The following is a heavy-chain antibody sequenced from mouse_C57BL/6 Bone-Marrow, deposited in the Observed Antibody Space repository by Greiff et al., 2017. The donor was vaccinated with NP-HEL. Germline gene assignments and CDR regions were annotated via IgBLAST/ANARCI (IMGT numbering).Heavy chain of an antibody. CDR2: IYPGGGYT. CDR3: ARSGDYYGSSFGGYFDV. CDR1: GYTFTNYW. Sequence: QVQLQQSGAELVRPGTSVKMSCKASGYTFTNYWIGWAKQRPGHGLEWIGDIYPGGGYTNYNEKFNGKATLTADKSSSTAYRQFSSLTSEDSAIYYCARSGDYYGSSFGGYFDVWGTGTTVTVSS. J-gene: IGHJ1*03. D-gene: IGHD1-1*01. V-gene: IGHV1-63*01.